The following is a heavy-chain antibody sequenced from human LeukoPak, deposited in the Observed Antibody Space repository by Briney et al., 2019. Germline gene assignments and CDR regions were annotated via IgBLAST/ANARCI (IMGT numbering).Heavy chain of an antibody. CDR1: GSTFTGYY. J-gene: IGHJ4*02. V-gene: IGHV1-2*02. Sequence: ASVKVSCKASGSTFTGYYIHWVRQAPGQGLEWMGYINPHSGGTSSPQKFQGRVTMTTDTSISAAYMELSSLISDDTAMYYCVREGNELLSKNFDYWGQGTLVTVSS. CDR3: VREGNELLSKNFDY. D-gene: IGHD2-21*02. CDR2: INPHSGGT.